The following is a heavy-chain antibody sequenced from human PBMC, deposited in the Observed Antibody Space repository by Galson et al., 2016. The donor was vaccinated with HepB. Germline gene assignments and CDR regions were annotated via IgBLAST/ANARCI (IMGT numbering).Heavy chain of an antibody. CDR1: GFSLSTAGVG. D-gene: IGHD1-14*01. CDR3: AHITTLATIDF. V-gene: IGHV2-5*02. Sequence: PALVKPTQTLTLTCTFAGFSLSTAGVGVGWIRQPPGKALEWLALIYWGDDEHYSPSLKSRLTITKDTSKNQVVLTMTNMDPVDTATYYCAHITTLATIDFWGQGALVTVSS. CDR2: IYWGDDE. J-gene: IGHJ4*02.